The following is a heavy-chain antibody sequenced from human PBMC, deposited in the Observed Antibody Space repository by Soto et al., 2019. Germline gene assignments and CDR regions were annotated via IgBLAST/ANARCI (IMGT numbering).Heavy chain of an antibody. Sequence: ASLKVSCKASGYTFTSYGISWVRQAPGQGLEWMGWINAGYGNTKSSQKFQDRVTISRDTSASTAYMELTSLRSEDTAVYYCARDTGDGTFDFWGQGTLVTVSS. V-gene: IGHV1-3*01. D-gene: IGHD7-27*01. J-gene: IGHJ4*02. CDR3: ARDTGDGTFDF. CDR1: GYTFTSYG. CDR2: INAGYGNT.